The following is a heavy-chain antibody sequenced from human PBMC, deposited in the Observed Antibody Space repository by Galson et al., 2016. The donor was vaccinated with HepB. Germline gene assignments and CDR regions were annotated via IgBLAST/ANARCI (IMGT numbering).Heavy chain of an antibody. D-gene: IGHD3-9*01. Sequence: QSGAEVKKPGESLRISCKGSGYSFTNYWISWVRQMPGKGLEGMGRIDPSDSYTNYSPSFPGHVTFSADKSLSTVYLHWSSLKASDTAMDYCARVGSDILTGSDNWFDPWGQGTLVTVSS. CDR3: ARVGSDILTGSDNWFDP. CDR2: IDPSDSYT. V-gene: IGHV5-10-1*01. CDR1: GYSFTNYW. J-gene: IGHJ5*02.